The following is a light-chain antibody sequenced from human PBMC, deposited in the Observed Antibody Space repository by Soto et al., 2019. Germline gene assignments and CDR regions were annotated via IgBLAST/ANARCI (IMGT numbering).Light chain of an antibody. J-gene: IGKJ5*01. CDR1: QSVSSY. Sequence: EIVLTQSPATLSLSPGERATLSCRPSQSVSSYLDCYQKKPGQAPRLLLYDESNRATGIPARFSGSGSGTDFTLTISSLETEDFAVYYCQQRSNWRITFGQGTRLEIK. CDR2: DES. CDR3: QQRSNWRIT. V-gene: IGKV3-11*01.